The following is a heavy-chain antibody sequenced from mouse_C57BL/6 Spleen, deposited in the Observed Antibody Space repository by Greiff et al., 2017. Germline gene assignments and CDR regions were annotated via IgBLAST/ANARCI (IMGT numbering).Heavy chain of an antibody. V-gene: IGHV1-53*01. Sequence: VQLLQPGTELVKPGASVKLSCKASGYTFTSYWMHWVKQRPGQGLEWIGNINPSNGGTNYNEKFKSKATLTVAKSSSTAYMQLSSLTSEDSAVYYCARVVANYWYFDVWGTGTTVTVPS. CDR2: INPSNGGT. CDR3: ARVVANYWYFDV. D-gene: IGHD1-1*01. CDR1: GYTFTSYW. J-gene: IGHJ1*03.